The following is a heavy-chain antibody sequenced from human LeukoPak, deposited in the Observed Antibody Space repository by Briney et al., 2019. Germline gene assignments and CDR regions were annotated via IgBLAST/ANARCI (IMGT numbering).Heavy chain of an antibody. CDR1: GFTFSSYG. V-gene: IGHV3-30*02. Sequence: GGSLRLSCAASGFTFSSYGMHWVRQAPGKGLEWVAFIRYDGSNKYYADSVKGRFTISRDNSKNTLYLQMNSLRAEDTAVYYCAKGAPDSSSSYFQHWGQGTLVTVSS. CDR3: AKGAPDSSSSYFQH. D-gene: IGHD3-22*01. J-gene: IGHJ1*01. CDR2: IRYDGSNK.